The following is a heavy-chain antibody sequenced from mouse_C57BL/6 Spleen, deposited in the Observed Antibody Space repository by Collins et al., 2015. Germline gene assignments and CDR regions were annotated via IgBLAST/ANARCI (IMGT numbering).Heavy chain of an antibody. J-gene: IGHJ4*01. D-gene: IGHD2-2*01. V-gene: IGHV1-59*01. CDR1: GYTFTSYW. CDR3: ARSLSTMVTKDAMDY. CDR2: IDPSDSYT. Sequence: QVQLQQPGAELVRPGTSVKLSCKASGYTFTSYWMHWVKQRPGQGLEWIGVIDPSDSYTNYNQKFKGKATLTVDTSSSTAYMQLSSLTSEDSAVYYCARSLSTMVTKDAMDYWGQGTSVTVSS.